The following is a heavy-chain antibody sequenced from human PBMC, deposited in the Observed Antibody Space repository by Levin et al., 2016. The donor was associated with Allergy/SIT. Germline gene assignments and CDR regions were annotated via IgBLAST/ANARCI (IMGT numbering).Heavy chain of an antibody. V-gene: IGHV3-21*06. CDR3: ARDYGDSPLDY. CDR1: GFKFTTYS. D-gene: IGHD4-17*01. CDR2: ISTASSYI. J-gene: IGHJ4*02. Sequence: GGSLRLSCAASGFKFTTYSMNWVRQAPGKGLEWVSSISTASSYIYYADSVKGRFTISRDNAKNSLYLQMNSLRAEDTAVYFCARDYGDSPLDYWGQGTLVTVSS.